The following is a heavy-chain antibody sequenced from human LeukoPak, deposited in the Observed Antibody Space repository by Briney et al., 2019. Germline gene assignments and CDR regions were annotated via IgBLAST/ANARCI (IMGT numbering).Heavy chain of an antibody. CDR1: GFTFSTYS. V-gene: IGHV4/OR15-8*01. D-gene: IGHD1-1*01. CDR2: IYHSGSA. CDR3: ARKRGAKRSVQLEPFDY. J-gene: IGHJ4*02. Sequence: PGESLRLSCAACGFTFSTYSMTWVRQPPGKGLEWIGEIYHSGSANYDPSLKSRVTISVDKSKNQFSLELTSVTAADTAVYYCARKRGAKRSVQLEPFDYWGQGTLVTVSS.